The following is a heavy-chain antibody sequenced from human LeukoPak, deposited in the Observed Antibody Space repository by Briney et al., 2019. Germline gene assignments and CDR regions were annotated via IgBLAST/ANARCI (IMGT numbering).Heavy chain of an antibody. Sequence: SETLSLTCTVSGAPLNNYYWNWVRQPLGKELEWIGNVDYSGSTRYNPSLKSRATMSLDSSKNQFSLRLTSVTAADMAVYYCAMQVGIYGDYNNWFDPWGQGARVTVSS. CDR3: AMQVGIYGDYNNWFDP. CDR1: GAPLNNYY. CDR2: VDYSGST. D-gene: IGHD4-17*01. V-gene: IGHV4-59*08. J-gene: IGHJ5*02.